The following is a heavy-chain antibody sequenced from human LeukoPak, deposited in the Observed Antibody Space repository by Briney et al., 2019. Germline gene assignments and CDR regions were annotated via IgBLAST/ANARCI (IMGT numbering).Heavy chain of an antibody. CDR1: GFTFSSYA. V-gene: IGHV3-23*01. Sequence: GGSLRLSCAASGFTFSSYAMSWVRQAPGKGLEWVSAISGSGGSTYYADSVKGRFTISRDNSKNTLYLQMNSLRAEDTAVYYCAKDRVKLSSTHVFDYWGQGTLVTVSS. J-gene: IGHJ4*02. CDR3: AKDRVKLSSTHVFDY. CDR2: ISGSGGST. D-gene: IGHD6-13*01.